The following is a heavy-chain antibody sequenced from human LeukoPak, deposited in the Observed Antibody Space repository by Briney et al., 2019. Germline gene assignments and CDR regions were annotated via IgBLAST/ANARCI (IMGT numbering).Heavy chain of an antibody. CDR1: GYSISSGFY. V-gene: IGHV4-38-2*02. CDR3: ARRGVVVITTRYNWFDP. CDR2: IFHSGST. Sequence: SETLSLTCSVSGYSISSGFYWGWIRQPPGKGLEWIGSIFHSGSTYYTPSLKSRVTISVGTSKNQFSLKLSSVTAADTAVYYCARRGVVVITTRYNWFDPWGQGTLVTVSS. D-gene: IGHD3-22*01. J-gene: IGHJ5*02.